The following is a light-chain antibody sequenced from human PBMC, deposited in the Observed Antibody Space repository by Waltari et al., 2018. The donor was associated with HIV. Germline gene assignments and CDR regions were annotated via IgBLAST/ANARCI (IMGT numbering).Light chain of an antibody. J-gene: IGLJ2*01. CDR3: ASWDDSLSGYVV. CDR2: RNN. CDR1: SSIIGGTY. Sequence: QSVLTQPPSASGTPGQRVTISCSGSSSIIGGTYVCWYQQLPGTAPKLLIYRNNQRRSGGPERFSGSKSGTSASMAISGLRSEDEADYYCASWDDSLSGYVVFGGGTKLTVL. V-gene: IGLV1-47*01.